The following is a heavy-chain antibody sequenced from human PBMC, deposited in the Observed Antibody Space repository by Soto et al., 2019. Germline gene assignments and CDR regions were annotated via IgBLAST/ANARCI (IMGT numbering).Heavy chain of an antibody. V-gene: IGHV1-69*13. CDR3: ARDYHSPRKYYGMDV. CDR1: GGTFSSYA. D-gene: IGHD2-21*01. CDR2: IIPIFGTA. Sequence: ASVKVSCKASGGTFSSYAISWVLQAPGQGLEWMGGIIPIFGTANYAQKFQGRVTITADESTSTAYMELSSLRSEDTAVYYCARDYHSPRKYYGMDVWGQGTTVTVSS. J-gene: IGHJ6*02.